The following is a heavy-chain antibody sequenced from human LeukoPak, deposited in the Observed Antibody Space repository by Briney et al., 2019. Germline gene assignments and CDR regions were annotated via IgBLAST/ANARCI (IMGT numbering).Heavy chain of an antibody. V-gene: IGHV3-23*01. D-gene: IGHD2/OR15-2a*01. CDR3: AKNMGPEYYYGMDV. Sequence: PGGSLRLSCAASGFMFYSYWMNWVRQAPGRGLEWVSAIRGSGDNTYYADSVRGRFTISRDNSKSTLYLQMNSLRAEDTAIYYCAKNMGPEYYYGMDVWGQGTTVTVSS. CDR2: IRGSGDNT. J-gene: IGHJ6*02. CDR1: GFMFYSYW.